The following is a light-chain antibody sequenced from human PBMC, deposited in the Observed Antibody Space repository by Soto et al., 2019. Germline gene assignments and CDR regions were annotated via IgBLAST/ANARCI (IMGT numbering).Light chain of an antibody. CDR2: DVS. Sequence: QSALTQPASVSGSPGQSITISCTRTSSDVGGYNYVSWYQQHPGKAPKFMIYDVSNRPSGVSNRFSGSKSGNTASLTISGLQVEDEVNYYCSSYPPSNTPKIFFGPGTKSTF. J-gene: IGLJ1*01. CDR3: SSYPPSNTPKIF. V-gene: IGLV2-14*01. CDR1: SSDVGGYNY.